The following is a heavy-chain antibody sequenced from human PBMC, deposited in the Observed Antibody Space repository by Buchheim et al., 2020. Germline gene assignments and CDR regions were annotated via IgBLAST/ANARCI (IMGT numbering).Heavy chain of an antibody. CDR1: GFTFSSHA. Sequence: QVQLVETGGGVVQPGRSLRLSCAASGFTFSSHAMHWVRQAPGKGLEWVAFIWYDGSNRHYADSVKGRFTISRDNAKNSLYLQMNSLRAEDTAVYYCARAVAMIFDYWGQGTL. CDR3: ARAVAMIFDY. J-gene: IGHJ4*02. CDR2: IWYDGSNR. V-gene: IGHV3-33*01. D-gene: IGHD3-22*01.